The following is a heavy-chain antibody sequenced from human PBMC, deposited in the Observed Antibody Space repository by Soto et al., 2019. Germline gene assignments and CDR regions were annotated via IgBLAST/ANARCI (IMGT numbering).Heavy chain of an antibody. CDR2: IFPSDSDT. CDR1: GYRFTSYW. Sequence: WESLTISCRTSGYRFTSYWIAWVRQIPGKGLEWMGIIFPSDSDTRYSPSFQGQVTISADRSTSTVFLQWASLKASDTALYFCARKDKSGYFNWFDPWGQGPLVTVSS. J-gene: IGHJ5*02. D-gene: IGHD3-22*01. V-gene: IGHV5-51*01. CDR3: ARKDKSGYFNWFDP.